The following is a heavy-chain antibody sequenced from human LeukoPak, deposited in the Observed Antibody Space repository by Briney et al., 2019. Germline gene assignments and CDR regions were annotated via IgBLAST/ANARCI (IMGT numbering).Heavy chain of an antibody. J-gene: IGHJ4*02. CDR2: IYYSGST. Sequence: SETLSLTCTVSGGSISSYYWSWIRQPPGKGLEWIGYIYYSGSTNYNPSLKSRVTISVDTSKNQFSLKLSSVTAADTAVYYCARGLADCSSTSCYFLDYWGQGTLVTVSS. D-gene: IGHD2-2*01. CDR3: ARGLADCSSTSCYFLDY. V-gene: IGHV4-59*01. CDR1: GGSISSYY.